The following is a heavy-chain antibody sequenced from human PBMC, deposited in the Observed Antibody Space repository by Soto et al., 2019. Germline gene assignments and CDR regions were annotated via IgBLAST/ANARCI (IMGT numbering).Heavy chain of an antibody. Sequence: QVQLVESGGGVDQPGRSRRLSCAASGFTFRSYAMHWVRQAPGKGLEWVAVISYDGDNKYYADSVKGRFTISRDTSKNTVYLQINSLRTEDTAVYYCARGGTTVVIHFYDYGMDVWGQGTTVTVSS. CDR1: GFTFRSYA. V-gene: IGHV3-30-3*01. D-gene: IGHD2-21*01. J-gene: IGHJ6*02. CDR2: ISYDGDNK. CDR3: ARGGTTVVIHFYDYGMDV.